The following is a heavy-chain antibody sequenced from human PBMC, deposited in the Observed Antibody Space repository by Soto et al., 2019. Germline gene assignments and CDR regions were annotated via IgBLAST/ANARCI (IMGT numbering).Heavy chain of an antibody. CDR1: GGTFSSYT. J-gene: IGHJ6*03. CDR2: IIPILGIA. CDR3: ARAIGAGSGRGPSYYYYYMDV. Sequence: GASVKVSCKASGGTFSSYTISWVRQAPGQGLEWMGRIIPILGIANYAQKFQGRVTITADKSTSTAYMELSSLRSEDTAVYYCARAIGAGSGRGPSYYYYYMDVWGKGTTVTVSS. V-gene: IGHV1-69*02. D-gene: IGHD3-10*01.